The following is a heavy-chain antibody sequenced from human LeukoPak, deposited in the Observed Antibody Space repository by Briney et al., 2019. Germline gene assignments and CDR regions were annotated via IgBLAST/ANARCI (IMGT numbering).Heavy chain of an antibody. CDR2: ISSTSSCI. CDR3: ARDFESETGDH. Sequence: GGSLRLSCAASGFTFSTYSMNWVRQAPGKGLEWVSFISSTSSCIYYADSVKGRFTISRDNAKNSLYLQMNSLRAEDTAVYYCARDFESETGDHWGQGTLVTVSS. J-gene: IGHJ4*02. V-gene: IGHV3-21*01. CDR1: GFTFSTYS. D-gene: IGHD3-10*01.